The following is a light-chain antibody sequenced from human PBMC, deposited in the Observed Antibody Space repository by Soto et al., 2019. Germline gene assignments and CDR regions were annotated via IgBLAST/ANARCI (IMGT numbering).Light chain of an antibody. J-gene: IGLJ3*02. V-gene: IGLV6-57*01. CDR1: SGSIVSNY. Sequence: FMLTQPHSVSASPGKTVTISCTRSSGSIVSNYVQWYRQRPGSSPPTLIYENNERPSEVPARFSGSIDISSNSASLTISGLKTEDEADYYCQSYDRSNQVFGGGTKLTVL. CDR3: QSYDRSNQV. CDR2: ENN.